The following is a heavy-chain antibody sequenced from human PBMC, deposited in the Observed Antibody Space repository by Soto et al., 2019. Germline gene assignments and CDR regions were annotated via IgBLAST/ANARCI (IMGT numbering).Heavy chain of an antibody. CDR3: AKDPVSDWVYYMDV. Sequence: PGGSLRLSCAASGFTFSSYAMSWVRQAPGKGLEWVSAISGSGGSTYYADSVKGRFTISRDNSKNTLYLQMNSLRAEDTAVYYCAKDPVSDWVYYMDVWGKGTTVTVSS. CDR1: GFTFSSYA. V-gene: IGHV3-23*01. CDR2: ISGSGGST. J-gene: IGHJ6*03. D-gene: IGHD2-21*01.